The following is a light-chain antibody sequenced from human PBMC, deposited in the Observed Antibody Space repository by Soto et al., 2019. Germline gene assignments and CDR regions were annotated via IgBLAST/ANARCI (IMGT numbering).Light chain of an antibody. Sequence: DIQMTQSPFSPSASLGDRVTLTYQASQNINNYLNWYQQKPGRAPKLLIYDASNLEAGVPSRFRGSGSGTDFTFTISRLQPEDIATYYCQQYENLPTFGQGTRLEIK. CDR3: QQYENLPT. J-gene: IGKJ5*01. V-gene: IGKV1-33*01. CDR2: DAS. CDR1: QNINNY.